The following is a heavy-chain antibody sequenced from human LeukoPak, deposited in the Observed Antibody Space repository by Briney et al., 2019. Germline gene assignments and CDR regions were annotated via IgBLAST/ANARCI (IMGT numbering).Heavy chain of an antibody. CDR1: GYSFTSYW. V-gene: IGHV5-51*01. J-gene: IGHJ4*02. Sequence: GESLKISCKGSGYSFTSYWIGWVRQMPGKGLEWMGIIYPGDSDTRYSPSFQGQVTISADKSIGTAYLQWSSLKASDTAMYYCARPYYYDSSGYYHDLGYWGQGTLVTVSS. D-gene: IGHD3-22*01. CDR3: ARPYYYDSSGYYHDLGY. CDR2: IYPGDSDT.